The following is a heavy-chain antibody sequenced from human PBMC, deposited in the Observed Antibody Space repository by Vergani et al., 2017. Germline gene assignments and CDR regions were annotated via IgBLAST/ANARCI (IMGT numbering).Heavy chain of an antibody. J-gene: IGHJ4*02. Sequence: EVQMVESGGGLVKPGGSLRLSCVASGFTFSHYSMNWVRQAPGKGLEWVSAISGSGGSTYYADSVKGRFTISRDNSKNTLYLQMNSLRAEDTAVYYCARRDSSSPALDYWGQGTLVTVSS. CDR3: ARRDSSSPALDY. V-gene: IGHV3-23*04. D-gene: IGHD6-6*01. CDR1: GFTFSHYS. CDR2: ISGSGGST.